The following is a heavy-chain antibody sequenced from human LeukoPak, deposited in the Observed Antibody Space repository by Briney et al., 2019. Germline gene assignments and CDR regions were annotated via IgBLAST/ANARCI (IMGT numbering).Heavy chain of an antibody. V-gene: IGHV1-2*02. J-gene: IGHJ4*02. D-gene: IGHD3-10*01. CDR3: ARDGKLLWFGELLSGANY. CDR1: GYAFTGYY. Sequence: ASVNVSCKASGYAFTGYYMHWVRQAPGQGLEWMGWINPNSGGTNYAQKFQGRVTMTRDTSISTAYMELSRLRSDDTAVYYCARDGKLLWFGELLSGANYWGQGTLVTVSS. CDR2: INPNSGGT.